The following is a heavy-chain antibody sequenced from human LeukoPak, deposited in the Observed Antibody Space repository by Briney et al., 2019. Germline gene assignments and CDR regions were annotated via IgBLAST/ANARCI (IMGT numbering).Heavy chain of an antibody. CDR1: GYSFTSYG. CDR2: ISAYNGNT. V-gene: IGHV1-18*01. D-gene: IGHD4-17*01. CDR3: ARVGVSDYGDYFAFDY. Sequence: ASVKVSCKASGYSFTSYGISWVRQAPGQGLEWMGWISAYNGNTNYAQKLQGRVTMTTDTSTSTAYMELRSLRSDDTAVYYCARVGVSDYGDYFAFDYWGQGTLVTVSS. J-gene: IGHJ4*02.